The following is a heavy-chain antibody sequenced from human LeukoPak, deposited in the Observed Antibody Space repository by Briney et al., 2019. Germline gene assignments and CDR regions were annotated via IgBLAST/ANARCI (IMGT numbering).Heavy chain of an antibody. CDR1: GFTFSSYG. J-gene: IGHJ6*02. Sequence: PGGSLRLSCAASGFTFSSYGMHWVRQAPGKGLGGVAVISYDGSNKYYADSVKGRLTISRDNSKNTLYLQMNSLRAEDTAVYYCAKDSRAYYYGMDVWGQGTTVTVSS. V-gene: IGHV3-30*18. CDR2: ISYDGSNK. CDR3: AKDSRAYYYGMDV.